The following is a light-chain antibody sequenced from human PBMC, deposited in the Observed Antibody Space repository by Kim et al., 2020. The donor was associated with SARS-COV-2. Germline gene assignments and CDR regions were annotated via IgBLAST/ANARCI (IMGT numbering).Light chain of an antibody. CDR2: AAS. J-gene: IGKJ5*01. V-gene: IGKV1-39*01. Sequence: SVGDRVTITCRASQCISSHLNWYQQKPGKAPRLLIFAASSLQSGVPSRFSGSGSGTDFTLTISSLQPEDFATYYCQQGYSSPQITFGQGTRLEIK. CDR3: QQGYSSPQIT. CDR1: QCISSH.